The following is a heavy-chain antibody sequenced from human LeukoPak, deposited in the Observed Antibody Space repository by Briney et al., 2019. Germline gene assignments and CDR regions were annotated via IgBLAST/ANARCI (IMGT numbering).Heavy chain of an antibody. J-gene: IGHJ2*01. D-gene: IGHD3-22*01. Sequence: KISCKGSGYSFTSYWIGWVRQMPGKGLEWMGIIYPGDSDTRYSPSFQGQVTISADKSISTAYLQWSSLKASDTAMYYCARRDEYYYNSSGYYPLDWYFDLWGRGTLVTVSS. CDR2: IYPGDSDT. CDR3: ARRDEYYYNSSGYYPLDWYFDL. V-gene: IGHV5-51*01. CDR1: GYSFTSYW.